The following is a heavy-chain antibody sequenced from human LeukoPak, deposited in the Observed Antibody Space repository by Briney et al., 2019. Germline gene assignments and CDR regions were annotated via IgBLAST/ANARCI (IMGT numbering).Heavy chain of an antibody. V-gene: IGHV3-13*01. CDR3: ARVGEGGKGFDY. Sequence: PGGSLRLSCAAPGFTFSSYDMHWVRQATGKGLEWVSAIGTAGDTYYPGSVKGRFTISRENAKNSLYLQMNSLRAGDTAVYYCARVGEGGKGFDYWGQGTLVTVSS. CDR2: IGTAGDT. J-gene: IGHJ4*02. CDR1: GFTFSSYD. D-gene: IGHD4-23*01.